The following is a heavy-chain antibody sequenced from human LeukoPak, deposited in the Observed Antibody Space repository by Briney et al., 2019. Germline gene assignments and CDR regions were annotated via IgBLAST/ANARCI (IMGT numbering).Heavy chain of an antibody. CDR2: INHSGST. V-gene: IGHV4-34*01. CDR1: GGSFSGYY. D-gene: IGHD3-3*01. J-gene: IGHJ4*02. CDR3: ARRVRYYDFWSGYYTDY. Sequence: SETLSLTCAVYGGSFSGYYWSWIRQPPGKGLEWIGEINHSGSTNYNPSLKSRVTISVDTSKNQFSLKLSSVTAADTAVYYCARRVRYYDFWSGYYTDYWGQGTLVTVSS.